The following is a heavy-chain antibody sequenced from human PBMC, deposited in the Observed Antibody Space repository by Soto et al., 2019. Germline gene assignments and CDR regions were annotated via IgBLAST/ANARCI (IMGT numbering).Heavy chain of an antibody. CDR3: AKGRDDFFYYGMDV. Sequence: PXVSLRLSFASSGFTSSSYAMNWVGQAPGKGLEWVSGISDSGAGTHYADAVKGRFSISRDNSKNTLYLQMNSLRAEDTAVYYCAKGRDDFFYYGMDVWGQGITVTVSS. CDR2: ISDSGAGT. D-gene: IGHD3-3*01. J-gene: IGHJ6*02. CDR1: GFTSSSYA. V-gene: IGHV3-23*01.